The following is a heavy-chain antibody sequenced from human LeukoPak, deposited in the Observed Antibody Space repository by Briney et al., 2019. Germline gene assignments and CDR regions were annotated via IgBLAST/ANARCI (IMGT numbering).Heavy chain of an antibody. CDR1: GGSIRSSNW. V-gene: IGHV4-4*02. D-gene: IGHD2-15*01. J-gene: IGHJ6*03. CDR3: ARGIVVVAQLGYYYYYMDV. CDR2: IHHSGTT. Sequence: SETLSLTCTVSGGSIRSSNWWSWVRQPPGKGLECIGEIHHSGTTNYNPSLKSRVTISVDTSKNQFSLKLSSVTAADTAVYYCARGIVVVAQLGYYYYYMDVWGKGTTVTISS.